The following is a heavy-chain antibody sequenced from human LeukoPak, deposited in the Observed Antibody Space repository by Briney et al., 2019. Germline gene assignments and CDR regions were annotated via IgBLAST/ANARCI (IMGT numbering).Heavy chain of an antibody. Sequence: PSETLSLTCAVYGGSFSGYYWSWIRQPPGKGLEWIGEINHSGSTNYNPSLKSRVTISVDTSKNQFSLKLSSVTAADTAVYYCARGRPYWNDSYWYFDLWGRGTLVTVSS. V-gene: IGHV4-34*01. J-gene: IGHJ2*01. CDR2: INHSGST. CDR3: ARGRPYWNDSYWYFDL. CDR1: GGSFSGYY. D-gene: IGHD1-1*01.